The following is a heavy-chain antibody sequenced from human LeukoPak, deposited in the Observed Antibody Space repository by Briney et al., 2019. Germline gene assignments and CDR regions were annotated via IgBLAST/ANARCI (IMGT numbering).Heavy chain of an antibody. CDR1: GYTFTSYG. V-gene: IGHV1-18*01. CDR2: ISAYNGNT. Sequence: ASVKVSCKASGYTFTSYGISWVRQAPGQGLEWMGWISAYNGNTNYAQKLQGRVTMTTDTSTSTAYMELRSLRSDVTAVYYCARVHCSSTSCYSGGFDPWGQGTLVTLSS. CDR3: ARVHCSSTSCYSGGFDP. J-gene: IGHJ5*02. D-gene: IGHD2-2*02.